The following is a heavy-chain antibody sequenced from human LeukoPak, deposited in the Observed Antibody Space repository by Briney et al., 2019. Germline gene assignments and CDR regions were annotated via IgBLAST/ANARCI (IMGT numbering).Heavy chain of an antibody. CDR1: GGTFSSYA. CDR3: ARGAFDSSAINWFDP. J-gene: IGHJ5*02. D-gene: IGHD3-22*01. Sequence: PVASVKVSCKASGGTFSSYAISWVRQAPGQGLEWMGGIIPIFGTANYAQKFQGRVTITADESTSTAYMELSSLRSEDTAVYYCARGAFDSSAINWFDPWGQGILVTVSS. V-gene: IGHV1-69*13. CDR2: IIPIFGTA.